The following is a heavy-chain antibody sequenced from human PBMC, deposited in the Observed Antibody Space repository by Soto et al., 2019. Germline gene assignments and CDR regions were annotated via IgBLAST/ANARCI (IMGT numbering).Heavy chain of an antibody. CDR3: LRSVKGSR. CDR1: GFTFSSFW. CDR2: IKQDGSER. Sequence: EVQLVESGGGLVQPGGSLRLSCAATGFTFSSFWMGWVRQAPGKGLEGVANIKQDGSERYLVDSGEGRFTISRDNAQNSVYLHMNNLRAEDTAIYYCLRSVKGSRWGQGTMVIVSS. J-gene: IGHJ4*02. V-gene: IGHV3-7*05. D-gene: IGHD6-19*01.